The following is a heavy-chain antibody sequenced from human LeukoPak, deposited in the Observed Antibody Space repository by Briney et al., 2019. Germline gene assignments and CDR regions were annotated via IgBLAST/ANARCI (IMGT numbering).Heavy chain of an antibody. CDR1: RFTFSNYA. V-gene: IGHV3-21*01. Sequence: GGSLRLSCVASRFTFSNYAKNWVRQAPGKGLEWVSSISSTSSNIYYADSVKGRFTISRDNAKISLYLQMNSLRAEDTAVYYCARGGYSGYVTFDIWGQGTMVTVSS. CDR3: ARGGYSGYVTFDI. D-gene: IGHD5-12*01. J-gene: IGHJ3*02. CDR2: ISSTSSNI.